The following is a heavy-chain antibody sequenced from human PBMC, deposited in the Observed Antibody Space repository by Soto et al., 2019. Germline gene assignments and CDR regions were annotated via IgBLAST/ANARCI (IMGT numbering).Heavy chain of an antibody. Sequence: QVQLVQSGAEMKKPGASVKVSCKASGYTFTSYYMHWVRQAPGQGLEWMGIINPSGGSTSYAQKFQGRVTMTRDTSTSTVYMEPSSLRSEDTAVYYCARDSAVTMVRPLNWCDPWCQGTLVTVSS. D-gene: IGHD3-10*01. CDR3: ARDSAVTMVRPLNWCDP. CDR2: INPSGGST. CDR1: GYTFTSYY. J-gene: IGHJ5*02. V-gene: IGHV1-46*03.